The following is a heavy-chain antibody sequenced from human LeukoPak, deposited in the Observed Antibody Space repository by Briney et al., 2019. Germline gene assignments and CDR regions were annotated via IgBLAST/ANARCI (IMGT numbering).Heavy chain of an antibody. CDR2: ISYDGSNK. CDR3: AKDQRQLPDY. J-gene: IGHJ4*02. V-gene: IGHV3-30*18. Sequence: PGRSLRLSCAASGFTFSSYGMHWVRQAPGKGLEWVAVISYDGSNKYYADSVKGRFTISRDNSKNTLYLQMNSLRAEDTAVYYCAKDQRQLPDYWGQGTLVTVSS. CDR1: GFTFSSYG. D-gene: IGHD2-2*01.